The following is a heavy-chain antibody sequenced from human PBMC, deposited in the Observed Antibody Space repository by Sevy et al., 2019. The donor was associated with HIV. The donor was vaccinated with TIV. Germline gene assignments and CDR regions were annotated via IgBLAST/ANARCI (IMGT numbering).Heavy chain of an antibody. V-gene: IGHV1-69*13. D-gene: IGHD6-19*01. J-gene: IGHJ4*02. CDR3: ARPWYSSGWYYFDY. CDR1: GGTFSSYA. Sequence: APVKVSCKASGGTFSSYAISWVRQAPGQGLEWMGGIIPIFGTANYAQKFQGRVTITADESTSTAYMELSSLRSEDTAVYYCARPWYSSGWYYFDYWGQGTLVTVSS. CDR2: IIPIFGTA.